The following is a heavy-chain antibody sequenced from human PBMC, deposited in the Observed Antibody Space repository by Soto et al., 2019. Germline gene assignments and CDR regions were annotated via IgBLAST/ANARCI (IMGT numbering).Heavy chain of an antibody. V-gene: IGHV3-33*01. Sequence: QVQLVESGGGVVQPGRSLRLSCAASGFTFSSYGMHWVRQAPGKGLEWVAVIWYDGSNKYYADSVKGRSTISRDNSKNTLYLQMNSLRAEDTAVYYCARVAGTPPFDYWGQGTLVTVSS. CDR1: GFTFSSYG. J-gene: IGHJ4*02. CDR2: IWYDGSNK. D-gene: IGHD6-19*01. CDR3: ARVAGTPPFDY.